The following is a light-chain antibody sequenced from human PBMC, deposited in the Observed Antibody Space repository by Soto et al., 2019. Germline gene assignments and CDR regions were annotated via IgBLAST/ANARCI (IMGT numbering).Light chain of an antibody. CDR3: QQYGGSPRT. Sequence: EIVLTQSPGTLSWSRGERATLSCRASQSVSSSYLAWYQQKPGQAPRLLIYGASSRATGIPDRVSGSGSGTDVTLTISRLESEDWAVYYCQQYGGSPRTFGQGTKVDIK. J-gene: IGKJ1*01. V-gene: IGKV3-20*01. CDR2: GAS. CDR1: QSVSSSY.